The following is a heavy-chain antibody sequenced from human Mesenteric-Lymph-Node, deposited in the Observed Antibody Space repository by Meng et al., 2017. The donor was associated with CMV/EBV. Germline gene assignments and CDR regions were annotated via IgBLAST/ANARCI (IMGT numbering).Heavy chain of an antibody. J-gene: IGHJ6*02. CDR3: ARHIVVAGYYYGMDV. V-gene: IGHV3-23*01. CDR2: ISGSGGTT. CDR1: GFTVRKCS. Sequence: GGSLRLSCAASGFTVRKCSVNWVRQAAVKGLEWVSTISGSGGTTFYADSVKGRFTISRDNSKNALSLQMSSLRAEDTAVYYCARHIVVAGYYYGMDVWGQGTTVTVSS. D-gene: IGHD2-2*01.